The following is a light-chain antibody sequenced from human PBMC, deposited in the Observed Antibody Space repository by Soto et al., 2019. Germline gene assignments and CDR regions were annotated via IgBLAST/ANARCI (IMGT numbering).Light chain of an antibody. Sequence: QSVLTQPASVSGSPGQSITISCTGTSSHVGSYNLVSWYQQHPGKAPKLMIYEVSKRPSGVSNRFSGSKSGNTASLTISGLQAEDEADYYCCSYAGSSFYVFGTGTKVTVL. CDR2: EVS. CDR3: CSYAGSSFYV. J-gene: IGLJ1*01. V-gene: IGLV2-23*02. CDR1: SSHVGSYNL.